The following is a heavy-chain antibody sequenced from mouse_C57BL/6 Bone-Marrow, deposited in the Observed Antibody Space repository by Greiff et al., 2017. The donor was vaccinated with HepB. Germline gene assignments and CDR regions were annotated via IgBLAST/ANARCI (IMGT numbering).Heavy chain of an antibody. CDR3: ARDLGGYYFDY. CDR1: GYSITSGYY. V-gene: IGHV3-6*01. CDR2: ISYDGSN. D-gene: IGHD4-1*01. Sequence: EVKLQESGPGLVKPSQSLSLTCSVTGYSITSGYYWNWIRQFPGNNLEWMGYISYDGSNNYNPSLKNRISITRDTSKNQFFLKLNSVTTEDTATYYCARDLGGYYFDYWGQGTTLTVSS. J-gene: IGHJ2*01.